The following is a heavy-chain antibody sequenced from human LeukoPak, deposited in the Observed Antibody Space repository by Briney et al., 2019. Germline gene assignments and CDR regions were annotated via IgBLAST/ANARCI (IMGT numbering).Heavy chain of an antibody. Sequence: GASMKVSCKASGGTFSSYAISWVRQAPGQGLEWMGGIIPIFGTANYAQKFQGRVTITTDESTSTAYMELSSLRSEDTAVYYCARLRGSYLQSDAFDIWGQGTMVTVSS. CDR2: IIPIFGTA. V-gene: IGHV1-69*05. CDR1: GGTFSSYA. J-gene: IGHJ3*02. D-gene: IGHD1-26*01. CDR3: ARLRGSYLQSDAFDI.